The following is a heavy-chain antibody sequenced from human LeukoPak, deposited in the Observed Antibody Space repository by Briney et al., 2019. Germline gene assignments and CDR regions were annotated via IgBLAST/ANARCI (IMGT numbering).Heavy chain of an antibody. CDR1: GGSISSSSYY. V-gene: IGHV4-39*07. CDR3: ARTRRIYSGYELFDY. D-gene: IGHD5-12*01. CDR2: INHSGST. J-gene: IGHJ4*02. Sequence: SETLSLTCTVSGGSISSSSYYWGWIRQPPGKGLEWIGEINHSGSTNYNPSLKSRVTISVDTSKNQFSLKLNSVTAADTAVYYCARTRRIYSGYELFDYWGQGTLVTVSS.